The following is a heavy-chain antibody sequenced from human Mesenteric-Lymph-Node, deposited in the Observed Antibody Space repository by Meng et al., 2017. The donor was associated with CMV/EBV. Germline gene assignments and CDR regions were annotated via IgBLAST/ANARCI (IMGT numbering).Heavy chain of an antibody. D-gene: IGHD3-10*01. CDR3: ARGDYYGSGSDY. J-gene: IGHJ4*02. CDR1: GYNFTSYV. V-gene: IGHV1-8*01. Sequence: KSSGYNFTSYVITWVRKATGQGLTWMGWMNPNSGNTGYAQKFQGRVPMTRNTSISTAYMELSSLRSEDTAVYYCARGDYYGSGSDYWGQGTLVTVSS. CDR2: MNPNSGNT.